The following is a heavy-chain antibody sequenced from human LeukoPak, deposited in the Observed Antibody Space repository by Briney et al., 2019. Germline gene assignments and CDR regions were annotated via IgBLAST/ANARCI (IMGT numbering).Heavy chain of an antibody. Sequence: GVSLRLSCAASGFTFSSYWMHWVRQAPGKGLVWVSRINTDGSSTRYADSVKGRFTISRDNAKNTLYLQMNSLRAEDTAVYYCARAYCSGGSCPNGINVWGQGTTVTVSS. V-gene: IGHV3-74*01. J-gene: IGHJ6*02. CDR3: ARAYCSGGSCPNGINV. CDR1: GFTFSSYW. CDR2: INTDGSST. D-gene: IGHD2-15*01.